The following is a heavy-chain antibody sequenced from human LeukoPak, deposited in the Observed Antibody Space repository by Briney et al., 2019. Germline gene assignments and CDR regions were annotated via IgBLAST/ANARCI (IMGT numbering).Heavy chain of an antibody. Sequence: GESLKITCKGSGYSFTNYWIGWVRQMPGKGLEWMGIIYPGDSDARYGPSFHGHVTISADKSISTAYMQWRSLKAADTAIYYCARRVYSNYWYFDLWGRGTLVTVSS. CDR3: ARRVYSNYWYFDL. J-gene: IGHJ2*01. CDR1: GYSFTNYW. D-gene: IGHD4-11*01. V-gene: IGHV5-51*01. CDR2: IYPGDSDA.